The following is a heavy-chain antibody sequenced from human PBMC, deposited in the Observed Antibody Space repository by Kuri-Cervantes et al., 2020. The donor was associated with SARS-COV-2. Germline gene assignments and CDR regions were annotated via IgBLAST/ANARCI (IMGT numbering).Heavy chain of an antibody. J-gene: IGHJ6*02. CDR3: ASLDVTIYYYYGMDV. D-gene: IGHD4-11*01. CDR1: GFTFSDYY. CDR2: ISSSGSTI. V-gene: IGHV3-11*04. Sequence: LSLTCAASGFTFSDYYMSWIRQAPGKGLEWVSYISSSGSTIYYADSVKGRFTISRDNAKNSLYLQMNSLRAEDTAVYYCASLDVTIYYYYGMDVWGQGTTVTVSS.